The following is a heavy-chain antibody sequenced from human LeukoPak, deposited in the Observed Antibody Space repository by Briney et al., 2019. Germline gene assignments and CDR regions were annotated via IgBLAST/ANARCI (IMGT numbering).Heavy chain of an antibody. CDR1: GYTFTDYY. V-gene: IGHV1-46*01. CDR2: INPGGGRT. D-gene: IGHD2-15*01. J-gene: IGHJ4*02. Sequence: ASVKVSCKASGYTFTDYYVHWVRRAPGLGLEWLGVINPGGGRTTYAQKFQDRVNMTRDTSTSTVYMELSGLTSADTAVYFCARVTSPARRGRTLVAAAATPFDYWGQGTLVTVSS. CDR3: ARVTSPARRGRTLVAAAATPFDY.